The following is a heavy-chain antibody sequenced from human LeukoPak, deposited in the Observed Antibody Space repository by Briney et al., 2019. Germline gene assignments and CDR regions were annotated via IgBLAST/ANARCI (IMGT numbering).Heavy chain of an antibody. CDR3: ATGAPVVVKPAFDY. CDR2: FDPGDGET. D-gene: IGHD3-22*01. J-gene: IGHJ4*02. CDR1: GYTLTELS. V-gene: IGHV1-24*01. Sequence: ASVKVSCKVSGYTLTELSMHWVRKAPGKGLEWMGGFDPGDGETIYAQKFQGRVTMTEDTSTDTAYMELSSLRSEDTAVYYCATGAPVVVKPAFDYWGQGTLVTVSS.